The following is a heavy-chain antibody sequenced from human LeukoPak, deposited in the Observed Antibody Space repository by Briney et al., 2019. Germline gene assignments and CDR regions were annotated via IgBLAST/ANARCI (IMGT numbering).Heavy chain of an antibody. Sequence: PGGSLRLSCAASGFTFSGYWMHGVRQAPGKGLAWVSVIRREGSITTYAVSVKGRFTISRDTAKNTLYLHMNSLRAEDTAVYYCARDGRSGNFDKWGQGTLVSVSS. D-gene: IGHD1-26*01. CDR3: ARDGRSGNFDK. CDR1: GFTFSGYW. CDR2: IRREGSIT. V-gene: IGHV3-74*01. J-gene: IGHJ4*02.